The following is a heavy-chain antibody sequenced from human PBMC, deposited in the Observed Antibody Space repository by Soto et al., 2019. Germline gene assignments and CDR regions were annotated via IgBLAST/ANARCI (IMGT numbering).Heavy chain of an antibody. V-gene: IGHV3-66*01. D-gene: IGHD4-17*01. J-gene: IGHJ6*03. CDR3: ARDYGDQSYYYYYYMDV. CDR2: IYSGGST. Sequence: GGSLRLSCAASGFTVSSNYMSWVRQAPGKGLEWVSVIYSGGSTYYADSVKGRFTISRDNSKNTLYLQMNSLRAEDTAVYYCARDYGDQSYYYYYYMDVWGKGTTVTVSS. CDR1: GFTVSSNY.